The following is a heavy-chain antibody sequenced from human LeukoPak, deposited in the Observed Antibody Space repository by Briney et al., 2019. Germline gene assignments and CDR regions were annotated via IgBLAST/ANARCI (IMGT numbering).Heavy chain of an antibody. CDR2: ISYDGSNK. CDR3: ARVPAADYYYYYYVDV. J-gene: IGHJ6*03. D-gene: IGHD2-2*01. V-gene: IGHV3-30*03. Sequence: PGRSLRLSCAASGFTFSSYGMHWVRQAPGKGLEWVAVISYDGSNKYYADPVKGRFTISRDNSKNTLYLQMNSLRAEDTAVYYCARVPAADYYYYYYVDVWGKGTTVTVSS. CDR1: GFTFSSYG.